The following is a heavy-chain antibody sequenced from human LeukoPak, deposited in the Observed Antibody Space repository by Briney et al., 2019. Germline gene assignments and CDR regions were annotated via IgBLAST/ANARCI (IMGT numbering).Heavy chain of an antibody. V-gene: IGHV1-2*02. CDR1: GYTFTGYY. Sequence: ASVKVSCKASGYTFTGYYMHWVRQAPGQGPEWMGWINPNSDGTNSAQKFQGRVTMTRDTSLSTAYMELSRLRSDDTAVYYCARVGSSTSPYGMDVWGQGTTVTVSS. CDR2: INPNSDGT. J-gene: IGHJ6*02. D-gene: IGHD2-2*01. CDR3: ARVGSSTSPYGMDV.